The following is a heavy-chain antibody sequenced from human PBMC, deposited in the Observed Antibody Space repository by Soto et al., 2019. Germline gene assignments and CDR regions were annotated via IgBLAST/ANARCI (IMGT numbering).Heavy chain of an antibody. Sequence: KPSETLSLTCTVSGGSISSSSYYWGWVRQPPGKGLEWIASTYYSGTTFYNPSLKSRVTISADTSKNQFSLKLSSVTAADTAVYYCARHRAFDFSMDVWGQGTTVTVSS. CDR3: ARHRAFDFSMDV. V-gene: IGHV4-39*01. J-gene: IGHJ6*02. CDR1: GGSISSSSYY. D-gene: IGHD3-9*01. CDR2: TYYSGTT.